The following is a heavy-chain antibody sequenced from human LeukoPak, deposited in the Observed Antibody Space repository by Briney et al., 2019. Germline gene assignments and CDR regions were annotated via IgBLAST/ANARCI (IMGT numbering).Heavy chain of an antibody. V-gene: IGHV3-7*01. D-gene: IGHD6-19*01. CDR3: ARDSSGWYRFDY. CDR1: GFTFSSYW. CDR2: IKQDGSEK. J-gene: IGHJ4*02. Sequence: GGSLRLSCAHSGFTFSSYWMSCVRHAPGRGLEWVAKIKQDGSEKYYVDSVKGRFTISRDNAKNSLYLQMNSLRAEDTAVYYCARDSSGWYRFDYWGQGTLVTVSS.